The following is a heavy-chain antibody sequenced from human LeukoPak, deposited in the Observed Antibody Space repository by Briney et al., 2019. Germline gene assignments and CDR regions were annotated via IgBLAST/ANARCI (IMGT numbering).Heavy chain of an antibody. CDR3: VSSTGQQLIPYDY. Sequence: GGSLRLSCAASGINVSANYMTWIRQAPGKGLEWVSLIYGAGAAYYAESVRGRFIISRDNSKNTLFLEMNSLRAEDTAVYYCVSSTGQQLIPYDYWGQGTHVAVSS. V-gene: IGHV3-66*02. J-gene: IGHJ4*02. CDR2: IYGAGAA. D-gene: IGHD6-13*01. CDR1: GINVSANY.